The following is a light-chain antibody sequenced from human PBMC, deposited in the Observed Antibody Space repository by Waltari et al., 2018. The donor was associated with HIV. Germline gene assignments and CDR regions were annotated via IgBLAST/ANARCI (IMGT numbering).Light chain of an antibody. CDR2: EDN. CDR3: QSYDSRNHVV. CDR1: SGSIASNY. Sequence: NFMLTQPHSVSESPGKTVTISCTRSSGSIASNYVQWYQPRPGSAPTTMIYEDNQRPSGVPDRFSGSIDSSSNSASLTISGLKTEDEGDYYCQSYDSRNHVVFGGGTKLTVL. J-gene: IGLJ2*01. V-gene: IGLV6-57*03.